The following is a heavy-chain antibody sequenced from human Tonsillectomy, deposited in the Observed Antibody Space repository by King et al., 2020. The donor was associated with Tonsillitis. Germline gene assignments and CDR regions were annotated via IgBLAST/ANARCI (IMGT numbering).Heavy chain of an antibody. Sequence: QLVQSGAEVKKPGASVKVSCKASGYTFTGYYMHWVRQAPGQGLEWMGWINPNSGGTNSAQRFQGRVTMIMDTSINTAYLELSRLTSDDTAVYYCARDRTGSYSWYFDLWGRGALVTVSS. J-gene: IGHJ2*01. D-gene: IGHD1-26*01. CDR2: INPNSGGT. CDR3: ARDRTGSYSWYFDL. V-gene: IGHV1-2*02. CDR1: GYTFTGYY.